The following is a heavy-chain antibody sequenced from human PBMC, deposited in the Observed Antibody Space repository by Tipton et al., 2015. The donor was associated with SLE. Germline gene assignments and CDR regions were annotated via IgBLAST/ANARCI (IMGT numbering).Heavy chain of an antibody. CDR2: IYYDGSNT. CDR1: GFTFSSYG. J-gene: IGHJ4*02. D-gene: IGHD6-19*01. CDR3: VRDSSGFY. Sequence: SLRLSCAASGFTFSSYGMHWVRQAAGKGLEWVAFIYYDGSNTYYADSVKGRFTISRDNSKNTLYLQMNSLRAEDTAVYYCVRDSSGFYWGQGALVTVSS. V-gene: IGHV3-33*08.